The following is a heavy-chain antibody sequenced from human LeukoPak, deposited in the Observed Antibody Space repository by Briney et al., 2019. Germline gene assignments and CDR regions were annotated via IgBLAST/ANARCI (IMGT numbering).Heavy chain of an antibody. Sequence: GGSLRLSCAASGFTFSTYSMNWVRQAPGKGLEWVSYISSSSSTIYYADSVKGRFTISRDNAKTSLYLQMNSLRAEDTAVYYCARGAYYFDYWGQGTLVTVSS. CDR3: ARGAYYFDY. CDR2: ISSSSSTI. J-gene: IGHJ4*02. V-gene: IGHV3-48*04. CDR1: GFTFSTYS.